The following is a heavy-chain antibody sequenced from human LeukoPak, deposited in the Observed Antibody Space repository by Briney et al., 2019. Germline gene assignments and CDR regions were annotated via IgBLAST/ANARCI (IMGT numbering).Heavy chain of an antibody. CDR3: ARAYDFWSGYLDY. D-gene: IGHD3-3*01. CDR1: GFTFSSYA. J-gene: IGHJ4*02. V-gene: IGHV3-48*04. CDR2: ISSSSSTI. Sequence: GGSLRLSCAASGFTFSSYAMSWVRQAPGKGLEWVSYISSSSSTIYYADSVKGRFTISRDNAKNSLYLQMNSLRAEDTAVYYCARAYDFWSGYLDYWGQGTLVTVSS.